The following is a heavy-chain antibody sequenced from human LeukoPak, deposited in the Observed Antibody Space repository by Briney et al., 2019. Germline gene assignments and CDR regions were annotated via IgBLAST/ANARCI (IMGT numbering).Heavy chain of an antibody. CDR2: IIPIFGTA. D-gene: IGHD4-17*01. J-gene: IGHJ5*02. Sequence: ASVKVSCKASGGTFSSYAISWVRQAPGQGLEWMGGIIPIFGTANYAQKFQGRVTITTDESTSTAYMELSSLRSEDTAVYYCARDLEFKTTSRTVPRCNWFDPWGQGTLVTVSS. V-gene: IGHV1-69*05. CDR3: ARDLEFKTTSRTVPRCNWFDP. CDR1: GGTFSSYA.